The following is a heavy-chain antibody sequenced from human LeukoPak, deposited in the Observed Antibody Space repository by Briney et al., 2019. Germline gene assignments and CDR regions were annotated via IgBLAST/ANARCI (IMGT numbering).Heavy chain of an antibody. V-gene: IGHV3-66*01. CDR1: GFTVSNNY. D-gene: IGHD1-7*01. J-gene: IGHJ4*02. CDR3: ARGYWSYASDY. CDR2: IYSGGST. Sequence: GGSLRLSCAASGFTVSNNYMSWVRQAPGKGLEWVSVIYSGGSTYYADSVKGRFTISRHNSKNTLYLQMNSLRAEDTAVYYCARGYWSYASDYWGQGTLVTVSS.